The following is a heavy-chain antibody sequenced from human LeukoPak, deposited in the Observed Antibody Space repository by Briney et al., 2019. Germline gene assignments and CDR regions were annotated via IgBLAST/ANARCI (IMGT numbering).Heavy chain of an antibody. D-gene: IGHD2/OR15-2a*01. CDR1: GGSISSYY. CDR2: IYYSGST. V-gene: IGHV4-59*01. Sequence: PETLSLTCTVSGGSISSYYWSWIRQPPGKGLEWIGYIYYSGSTNYNPSLKSRVTISVDTSKNQFSLKLSSVTAADTAVYYCARVAFYYYYYYGMDVWGQGTTVTVSS. J-gene: IGHJ6*02. CDR3: ARVAFYYYYYYGMDV.